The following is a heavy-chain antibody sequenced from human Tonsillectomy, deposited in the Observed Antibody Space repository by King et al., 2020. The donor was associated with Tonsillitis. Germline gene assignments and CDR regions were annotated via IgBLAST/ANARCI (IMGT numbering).Heavy chain of an antibody. Sequence: VQLVESGGDLIQPGGSVRLSCAASGFTFSTYAMGWVRQAPGEGLEWVSAISGNGASTYYADSVKGRFTISRDNSKNTLYLQMNSLGAADTALYYCAKSADTSGYYSERYFDHWGQGTLVTVFS. V-gene: IGHV3-23*04. CDR3: AKSADTSGYYSERYFDH. J-gene: IGHJ4*02. CDR1: GFTFSTYA. CDR2: ISGNGAST. D-gene: IGHD3-22*01.